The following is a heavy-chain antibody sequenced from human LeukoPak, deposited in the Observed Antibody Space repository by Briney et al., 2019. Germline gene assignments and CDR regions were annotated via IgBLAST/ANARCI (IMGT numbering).Heavy chain of an antibody. D-gene: IGHD3-10*01. CDR2: IYPGDSDT. Sequence: HGESLKISCQGFGYTFNDYWIGWVRQMPGKGLEWMGIIYPGDSDTTYNPSFQGQVTFSADKSISTAYLQWSSLKASDTAIYYCAGVGVRGVNGRAYFDYWGQGTLVTVSS. CDR3: AGVGVRGVNGRAYFDY. J-gene: IGHJ4*02. CDR1: GYTFNDYW. V-gene: IGHV5-51*01.